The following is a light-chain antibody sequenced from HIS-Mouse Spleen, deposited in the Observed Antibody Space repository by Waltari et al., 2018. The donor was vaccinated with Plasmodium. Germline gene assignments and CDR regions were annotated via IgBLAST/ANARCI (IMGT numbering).Light chain of an antibody. CDR3: QQYNNCPT. CDR1: QSVSSN. J-gene: IGKJ1*01. Sequence: EIVMTQSPATLSVSPGDRATLSCRASQSVSSNLAWYQQKPGQAPRLLIYGASTRATGIPARFSGSVSGTEFTLTISSLQSEDFAVYYCQQYNNCPTFGQGTKVEIK. CDR2: GAS. V-gene: IGKV3-15*01.